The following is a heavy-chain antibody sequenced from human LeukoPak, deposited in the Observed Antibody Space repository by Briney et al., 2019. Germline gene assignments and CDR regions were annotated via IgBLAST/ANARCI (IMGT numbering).Heavy chain of an antibody. CDR2: IIPILDVA. Sequence: GASVKVSCKASVYTFTGYYMHWVRQAPGQGLEWMGRIIPILDVADSAQRFQGRVTITADRSTSTVYMELNSLRSEDTAIYYCARFPVRGYTYGSVIHHMDVWGQGTTVIVSS. CDR3: ARFPVRGYTYGSVIHHMDV. V-gene: IGHV1-69*02. CDR1: VYTFTGYY. J-gene: IGHJ6*02. D-gene: IGHD5-18*01.